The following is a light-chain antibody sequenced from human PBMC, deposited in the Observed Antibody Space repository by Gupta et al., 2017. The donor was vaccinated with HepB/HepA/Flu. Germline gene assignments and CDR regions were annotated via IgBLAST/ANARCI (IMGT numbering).Light chain of an antibody. V-gene: IGKV4-1*01. CDR1: QSSLYSSNNKNY. J-gene: IGKJ1*01. CDR2: WAS. Sequence: DIVMTQSPDPPAVSLGERDTTNCKSSQSSLYSSNNKNYLAWYQQKPGQPPKLLISWASTREFGVPDRFSGSGSGTDFTLTISSLQAEDVAVYYCQQYYSIPRTFGQGTKVEIK. CDR3: QQYYSIPRT.